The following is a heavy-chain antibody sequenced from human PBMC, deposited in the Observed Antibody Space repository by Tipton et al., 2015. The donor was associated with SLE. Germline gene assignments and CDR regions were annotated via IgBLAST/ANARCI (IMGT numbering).Heavy chain of an antibody. D-gene: IGHD4-17*01. CDR3: AGHGVRGAFDI. J-gene: IGHJ3*02. V-gene: IGHV4-59*12. CDR2: IYYSGNT. CDR1: GGSISSYY. Sequence: TLSLTCTVSGGSISSYYWSWIRQPPGKGLEWIGYIYYSGNTNYNPSLKSRVTISVDTSKNQFSLKLSSVTAADTAVYYCAGHGVRGAFDIWGQGTMVTVSS.